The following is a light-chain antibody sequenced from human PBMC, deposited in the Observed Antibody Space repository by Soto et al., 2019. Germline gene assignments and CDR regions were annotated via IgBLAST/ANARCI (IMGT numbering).Light chain of an antibody. CDR2: KAS. J-gene: IGKJ4*01. Sequence: DIQMTQSPSTLYASVGDRVTITCRASPSISTSLAWFQQKPGKAPNLLIYKASSFERGVPSSFSGSGSGTEFSVTIATLPTADFATEYCPQYNSPPYTFGRGTKVEIK. CDR3: PQYNSPPYT. CDR1: PSISTS. V-gene: IGKV1-5*03.